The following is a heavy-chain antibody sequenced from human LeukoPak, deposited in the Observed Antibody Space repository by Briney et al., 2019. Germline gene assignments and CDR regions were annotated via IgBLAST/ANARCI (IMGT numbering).Heavy chain of an antibody. J-gene: IGHJ3*02. D-gene: IGHD6-13*01. CDR2: ISWNSGSI. Sequence: GGSLRLSCAASGFTFDDYAMHWVRQAPGKGLEWVSGISWNSGSIGYADSVKGRFTISRDNAKNSLYLQMNSLRAEDTALYYCAKDYRKQQLYKGAFDIWGQGTMVTVSS. V-gene: IGHV3-9*01. CDR1: GFTFDDYA. CDR3: AKDYRKQQLYKGAFDI.